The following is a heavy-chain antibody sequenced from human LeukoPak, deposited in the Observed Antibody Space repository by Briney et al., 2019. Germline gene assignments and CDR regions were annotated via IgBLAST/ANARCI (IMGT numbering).Heavy chain of an antibody. V-gene: IGHV3-7*01. CDR1: GFTFSSYA. J-gene: IGHJ4*02. Sequence: PGGSLRLSCAASGFTFSSYAMHWVRQAPGKGLEWVANIKQDGSEKYYVDSVKGRFTISRDNAKNSLYLQMNSLRAEDTAVYYCARDRWAAAALDYWGQGTLVTVFS. CDR2: IKQDGSEK. D-gene: IGHD6-13*01. CDR3: ARDRWAAAALDY.